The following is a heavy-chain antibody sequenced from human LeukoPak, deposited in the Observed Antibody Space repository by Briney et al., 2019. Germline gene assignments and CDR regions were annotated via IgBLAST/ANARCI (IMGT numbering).Heavy chain of an antibody. CDR3: ARAAEWFGDGNYYYMDV. V-gene: IGHV1-69*05. CDR2: IIPIFGTA. CDR1: GGTFSSYA. Sequence: ASVKVSCKASGGTFSSYAISWVRQAPGQGLEWMGGIIPIFGTANYAQKFQGRVTITTDESTSTAYMELSSLRSEDTAVYYCARAAEWFGDGNYYYMDVWGKGTTVTASS. D-gene: IGHD3-10*01. J-gene: IGHJ6*03.